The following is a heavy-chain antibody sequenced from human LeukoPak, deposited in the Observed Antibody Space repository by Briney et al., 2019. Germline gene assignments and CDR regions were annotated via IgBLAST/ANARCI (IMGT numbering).Heavy chain of an antibody. CDR1: GGSISSGGYY. CDR2: IYYSGST. CDR3: ARAALNWNRGDV. J-gene: IGHJ6*04. V-gene: IGHV4-31*03. D-gene: IGHD1-20*01. Sequence: NSSETLSLTCTVSGGSISSGGYYWSWIRQHPGKGLEWIGYIYYSGSTYYNPSLKSRVTISVDTSKNQFSLKLSSVTAADTAVYYGARAALNWNRGDVWGKGTTVTVSS.